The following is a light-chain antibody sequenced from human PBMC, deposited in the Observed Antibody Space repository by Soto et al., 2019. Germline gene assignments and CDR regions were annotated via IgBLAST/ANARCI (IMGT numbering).Light chain of an antibody. V-gene: IGKV3-20*01. Sequence: EIVLTQSPGTLSLSPGERATLSCRASQSVSNNYLAWYQRKPGQAPRLLIYGASRRATDIPYRFSGSGSGTDFTLIITRLEPEDFAVYYSQQYGSSPPTFGQGPKVRIK. CDR3: QQYGSSPPT. CDR1: QSVSNNY. J-gene: IGKJ1*01. CDR2: GAS.